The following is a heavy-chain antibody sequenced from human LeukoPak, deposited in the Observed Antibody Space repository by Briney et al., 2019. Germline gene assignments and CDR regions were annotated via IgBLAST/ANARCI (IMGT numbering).Heavy chain of an antibody. D-gene: IGHD1-26*01. CDR3: ARDTDGGSYYQSDY. V-gene: IGHV3-7*01. CDR2: IKQDGSEK. Sequence: GGSLRLSCAASGFTFSSYWMSWVRQAPGKGLEWVANIKQDGSEKYYVDSVKGRFTISRDNAKNSLYLQMNSLRAEDTAVYYCARDTDGGSYYQSDYWGQGTLVTVS. J-gene: IGHJ4*02. CDR1: GFTFSSYW.